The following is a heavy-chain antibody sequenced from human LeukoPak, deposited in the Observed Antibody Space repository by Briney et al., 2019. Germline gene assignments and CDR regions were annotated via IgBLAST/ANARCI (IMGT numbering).Heavy chain of an antibody. D-gene: IGHD5-24*01. V-gene: IGHV4-39*01. CDR3: VLVEMATDAFDI. J-gene: IGHJ3*02. Sequence: PSETLSLTCTVSGGSISSNSHYWGWIRQPPGKGLEWIGSLYHSGDTYYNPSLKSRVTISVDTSKNQFSLKLSSVTAADTAVDYCVLVEMATDAFDIWGQGTIVTVAS. CDR2: LYHSGDT. CDR1: GGSISSNSHY.